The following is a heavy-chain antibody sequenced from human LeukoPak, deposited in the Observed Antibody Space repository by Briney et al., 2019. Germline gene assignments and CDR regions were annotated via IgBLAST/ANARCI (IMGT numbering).Heavy chain of an antibody. CDR1: GFTLSNAW. D-gene: IGHD3-22*01. CDR3: TTDLVVVVSGNY. J-gene: IGHJ4*02. CDR2: IKSKTDGGTT. Sequence: GGSLRLSCAASGFTLSNAWMSWVRQAPGKGLEWVGRIKSKTDGGTTDYAAPVKGRFTISRHDSNNTLYLQMNSLKTEDTAVYYCTTDLVVVVSGNYWGQGTLVTVSS. V-gene: IGHV3-15*01.